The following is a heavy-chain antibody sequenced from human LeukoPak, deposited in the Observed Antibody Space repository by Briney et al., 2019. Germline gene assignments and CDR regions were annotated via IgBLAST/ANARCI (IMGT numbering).Heavy chain of an antibody. CDR2: ISAYNVNT. Sequence: GASVKVSCKASGYTFTSYGISWVRQAPGQGLEWMGWISAYNVNTNDAQKLQGRVTMTTDTSTTTAYMELRSLRSDDTAVYYCARVPVSGAGGRFDYWGQGTLVTVSS. CDR1: GYTFTSYG. CDR3: ARVPVSGAGGRFDY. D-gene: IGHD4-11*01. V-gene: IGHV1-18*01. J-gene: IGHJ4*02.